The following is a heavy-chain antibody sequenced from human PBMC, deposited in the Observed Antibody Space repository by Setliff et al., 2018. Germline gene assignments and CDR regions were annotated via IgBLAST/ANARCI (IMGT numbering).Heavy chain of an antibody. D-gene: IGHD6-13*01. J-gene: IGHJ4*02. Sequence: SETLSLTCTVSGYSISSGYYWGWIRQPPGKGLEWIGSIYHSGSTYCNPSLKSRVTISVDTSKSQFSLKLSSVTAADTAVYYCARLDSSSRVDYWGQGTLVTV. CDR1: GYSISSGYY. CDR3: ARLDSSSRVDY. CDR2: IYHSGST. V-gene: IGHV4-38-2*02.